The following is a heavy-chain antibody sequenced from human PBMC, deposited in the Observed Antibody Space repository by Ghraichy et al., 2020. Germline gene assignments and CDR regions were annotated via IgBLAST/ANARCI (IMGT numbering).Heavy chain of an antibody. J-gene: IGHJ4*02. CDR1: GFTFSSYA. CDR3: AKVEIVLMVYAIPAGSELVY. CDR2: ISGSGGST. Sequence: GGSLRLSCAASGFTFSSYAMSWVRQAPGKGLEWVSAISGSGGSTYYADSVKGRFTISRDNSKNTLYLQMNSLRAEDTAVYYCAKVEIVLMVYAIPAGSELVYWGQGTLVTVSS. D-gene: IGHD2-8*01. V-gene: IGHV3-23*01.